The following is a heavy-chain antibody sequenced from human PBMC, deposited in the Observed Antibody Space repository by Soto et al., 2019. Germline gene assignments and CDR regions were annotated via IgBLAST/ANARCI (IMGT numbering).Heavy chain of an antibody. CDR1: GGSISSSNW. D-gene: IGHD3-10*01. CDR3: ARRGVQEMATDYYGMDV. J-gene: IGHJ6*02. Sequence: SETLSLTCAVSGGSISSSNWWSWVRQPPGKGLEWIGDIYHSGSTNYNPSLKSRVTISVDTSKNQFSLKLSSVTAADTAVYYCARRGVQEMATDYYGMDVWGQGTTVTVSS. V-gene: IGHV4-4*02. CDR2: IYHSGST.